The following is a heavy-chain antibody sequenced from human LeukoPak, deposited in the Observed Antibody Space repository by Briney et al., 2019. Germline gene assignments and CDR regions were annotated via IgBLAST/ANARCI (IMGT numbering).Heavy chain of an antibody. J-gene: IGHJ4*02. Sequence: PSETLSLTCTVSGCTISGYYLSWIRQPPGKGLEWMGYIFSSGSSNFNPSLKSRVTISVETSRNQFSLRLSSVTAADTAVYSCARRSKLGYYFDSWGQGILVTVSS. CDR2: IFSSGSS. CDR1: GCTISGYY. CDR3: ARRSKLGYYFDS. V-gene: IGHV4-59*08. D-gene: IGHD3-16*01.